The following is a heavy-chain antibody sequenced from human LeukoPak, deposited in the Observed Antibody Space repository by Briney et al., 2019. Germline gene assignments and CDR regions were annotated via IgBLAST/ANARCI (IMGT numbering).Heavy chain of an antibody. CDR3: ARGGYSYGYYYYMDV. Sequence: GGSLRLFCAASGFTFDDYGMSWVRQAPGKGLEWVSGINWNGGSTGYADSVKGRFTISRDNAKNSLYLQMNSLRAEDTALYYCARGGYSYGYYYYMDVWGKGTTVTVSS. CDR1: GFTFDDYG. CDR2: INWNGGST. V-gene: IGHV3-20*04. J-gene: IGHJ6*03. D-gene: IGHD5-18*01.